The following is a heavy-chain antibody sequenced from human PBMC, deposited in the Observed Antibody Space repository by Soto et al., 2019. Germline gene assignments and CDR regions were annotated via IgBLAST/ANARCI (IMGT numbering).Heavy chain of an antibody. CDR3: ARVGVNSGSLEGAFDI. D-gene: IGHD1-26*01. V-gene: IGHV1-18*01. Sequence: ASVKVSCKASGYTFTSYGISCVRQAPGQGLEWMGWISAYNGNTNYAQKLQGRVTMTTDTSTSTAYMELRSLRSDDTAVYYCARVGVNSGSLEGAFDIWGQGTMVTVSS. J-gene: IGHJ3*02. CDR2: ISAYNGNT. CDR1: GYTFTSYG.